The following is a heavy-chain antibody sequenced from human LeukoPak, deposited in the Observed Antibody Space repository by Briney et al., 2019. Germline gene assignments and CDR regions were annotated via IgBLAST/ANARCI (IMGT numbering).Heavy chain of an antibody. J-gene: IGHJ4*02. V-gene: IGHV1-69*13. CDR1: GYTFTSYG. Sequence: GASVKVSCKASGYTFTSYGISWVRQAPGQGLEWMGGIIPIFGTANYAQKFQGRVTIAADESTSTAYMELSSLRSEDTAVYYCARGRLGGDDFWSPYYFDYWGQGTLVTVSS. D-gene: IGHD3-3*01. CDR3: ARGRLGGDDFWSPYYFDY. CDR2: IIPIFGTA.